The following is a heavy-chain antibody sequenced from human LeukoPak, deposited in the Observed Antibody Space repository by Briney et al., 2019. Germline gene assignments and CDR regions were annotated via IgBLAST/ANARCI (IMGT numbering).Heavy chain of an antibody. J-gene: IGHJ4*02. Sequence: ASVKVSCKASGYTFTSYAMHWVRQAPGQRLEWMGWINAGNGNTKYSQKFQGRVTITRDTSASTAYMELSSLRSEDTAVYYCARWSRVVAVAGGGFDYWGQGTLVTVSS. D-gene: IGHD6-19*01. CDR1: GYTFTSYA. V-gene: IGHV1-3*01. CDR2: INAGNGNT. CDR3: ARWSRVVAVAGGGFDY.